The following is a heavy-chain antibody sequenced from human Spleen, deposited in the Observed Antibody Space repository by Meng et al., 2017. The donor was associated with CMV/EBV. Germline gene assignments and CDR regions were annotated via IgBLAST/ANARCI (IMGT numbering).Heavy chain of an antibody. D-gene: IGHD1-26*01. J-gene: IGHJ6*02. CDR3: ARYRHYGMDV. CDR1: GDSVSSGSYY. V-gene: IGHV3-53*01. CDR2: IYSGGTT. Sequence: ETLSLTCTVFGDSVSSGSYYWSWVRQAPGKGLEWVSVIYSGGTTYYADSVKGRITISRDNSKNTLNLQMNSLRAEDTAVYYCARYRHYGMDVWGQGTTVTVSS.